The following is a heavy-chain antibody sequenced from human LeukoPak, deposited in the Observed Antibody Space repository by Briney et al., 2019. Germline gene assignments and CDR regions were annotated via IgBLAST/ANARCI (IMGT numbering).Heavy chain of an antibody. Sequence: SGTLSLTCVVYGGSISTSNWWSWVRQPPGKGLEWIGEIYHTGSTHYNPSLKSRVTISIDTSNSQFSLKLSSVTAADTAVYYCASGGGWNDKFNSWGQGTLVTVSS. CDR2: IYHTGST. CDR3: ASGGGWNDKFNS. D-gene: IGHD1-1*01. V-gene: IGHV4-4*02. J-gene: IGHJ4*02. CDR1: GGSISTSNW.